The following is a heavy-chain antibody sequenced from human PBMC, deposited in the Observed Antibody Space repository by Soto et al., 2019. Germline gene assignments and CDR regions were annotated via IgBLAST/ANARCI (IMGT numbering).Heavy chain of an antibody. CDR1: GDSITSNAW. CDR2: AYHNGLT. J-gene: IGHJ4*02. D-gene: IGHD1-1*01. V-gene: IGHV4-4*02. CDR3: ARDAELPGGDDRFDY. Sequence: SETLSLTCAVSGDSITSNAWWSWIRQSPGKGLEWIGEAYHNGLTNYNPSLKSRVTMSTDTSKNQFSLKLTSVTAADTAMYYCARDAELPGGDDRFDYWGQGTVVTFYS.